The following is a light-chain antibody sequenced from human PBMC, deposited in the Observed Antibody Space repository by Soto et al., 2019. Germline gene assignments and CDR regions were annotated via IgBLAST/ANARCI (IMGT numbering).Light chain of an antibody. CDR3: QQRKIWPPIT. V-gene: IGKV3-11*01. CDR2: DAS. Sequence: RSPPSLYIYPGERDTLSCRASQSVDIYLAWYQQKPGQAPRLLIYDASNRATGIPARFSGSGSGTDFTLTISSLEPEDFAVYYCQQRKIWPPITFGQGTRLEIK. CDR1: QSVDIY. J-gene: IGKJ5*01.